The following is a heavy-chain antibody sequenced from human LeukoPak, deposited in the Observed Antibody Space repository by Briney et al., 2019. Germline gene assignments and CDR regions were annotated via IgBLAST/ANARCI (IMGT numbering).Heavy chain of an antibody. CDR2: ISGSGGST. D-gene: IGHD1-26*01. CDR1: GFTFSSYW. Sequence: QTGGSLRLSCAASGFTFSSYWMSWVRQAPGKGLEWVSGISGSGGSTDYADSVKGRFTISRDNSKSTLFLQMNSLRAEDTAVYFCAKEEWERRYFNGMDVWGQGTTVSVSS. V-gene: IGHV3-23*01. J-gene: IGHJ6*02. CDR3: AKEEWERRYFNGMDV.